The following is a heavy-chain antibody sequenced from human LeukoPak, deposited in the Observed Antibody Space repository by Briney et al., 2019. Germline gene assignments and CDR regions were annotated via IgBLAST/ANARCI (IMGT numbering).Heavy chain of an antibody. CDR3: ARGQNDYVWGSYRYTIGFDY. V-gene: IGHV1-69*13. Sequence: ASVKVSCKASGGTFSSYAISWVRQAPGQGLEWMGGIIPIFGTANYAQKFQGRVTITADESTSTAYMELSSLRSEDTAVYYCARGQNDYVWGSYRYTIGFDYWGQGTLVTVSS. J-gene: IGHJ4*02. D-gene: IGHD3-16*02. CDR1: GGTFSSYA. CDR2: IIPIFGTA.